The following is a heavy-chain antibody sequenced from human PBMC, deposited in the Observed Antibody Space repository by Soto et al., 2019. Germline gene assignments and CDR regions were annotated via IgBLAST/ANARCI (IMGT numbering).Heavy chain of an antibody. V-gene: IGHV3-30*18. CDR2: ISYDGSNK. CDR1: GFTFSSYG. J-gene: IGHJ4*02. D-gene: IGHD2-2*01. CDR3: AKEPYQLLAPFDY. Sequence: QVQLVESGGGVVQPGRSLRLSCAASGFTFSSYGMHWVRQAPGKGLEWVAVISYDGSNKYYADSVKGRFTISRDNSKNTLYLQMNSLRAEDTAVYYCAKEPYQLLAPFDYWGQGTLVTVSS.